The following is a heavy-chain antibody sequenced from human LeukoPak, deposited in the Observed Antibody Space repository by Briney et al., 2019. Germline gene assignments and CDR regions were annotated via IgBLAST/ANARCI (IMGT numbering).Heavy chain of an antibody. CDR3: AKTLYGTGSYYLFDY. Sequence: GGSLRLSCTASGFTFSSYGIHWVRQAPGKGLEWVAFIQYDGSNKYYADSVKGRFTISRDNSKNTLYLQVNSLRAEDTAVYYCAKTLYGTGSYYLFDYWGQGTLVTVSS. CDR1: GFTFSSYG. D-gene: IGHD3-10*01. CDR2: IQYDGSNK. J-gene: IGHJ4*02. V-gene: IGHV3-30*02.